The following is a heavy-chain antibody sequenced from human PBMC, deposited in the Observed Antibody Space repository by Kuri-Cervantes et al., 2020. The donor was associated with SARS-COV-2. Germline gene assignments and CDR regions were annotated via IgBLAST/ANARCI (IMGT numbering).Heavy chain of an antibody. CDR1: GFTFSSYS. V-gene: IGHV3-21*01. CDR3: ARGITMIVVVTPFDY. J-gene: IGHJ4*02. D-gene: IGHD3-22*01. Sequence: GESLRLSCAAAGFTFSSYSMNWVRQAPGKGLEWVSSISSSSSYIYYADSVKGRFTISRDNAKNSLYLQMNSLRAEDTAVYYCARGITMIVVVTPFDYWGQGTLVTVSS. CDR2: ISSSSSYI.